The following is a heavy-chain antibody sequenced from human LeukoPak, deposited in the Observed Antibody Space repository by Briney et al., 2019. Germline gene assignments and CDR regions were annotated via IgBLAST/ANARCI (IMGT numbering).Heavy chain of an antibody. D-gene: IGHD1-26*01. J-gene: IGHJ4*02. CDR2: TYYSGST. CDR3: ASTGVGASSSDFDY. Sequence: SETLSLTCTVSGGSITSSSYCWGWIRQPPGKGLEWIGSTYYSGSTYYNPFLKSRVTISVDTSKNQFSLKLSSVTAADAAVYYCASTGVGASSSDFDYWGQGTLVTVSS. V-gene: IGHV4-39*01. CDR1: GGSITSSSYC.